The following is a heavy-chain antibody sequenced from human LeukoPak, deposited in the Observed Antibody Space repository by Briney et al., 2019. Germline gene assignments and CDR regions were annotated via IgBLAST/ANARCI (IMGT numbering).Heavy chain of an antibody. CDR1: GFTFSSYG. J-gene: IGHJ4*02. D-gene: IGHD1-14*01. CDR2: TRYDGSNK. V-gene: IGHV3-30*02. Sequence: GGSLRLSCAASGFTFSSYGMHWVRRAPGKGLEWVAFTRYDGSNKYYADSVKGRFTISRDNAKNTLYLQMNSLRAKDTAVYYCALNRGYVKAALDYWGQGTLVTVSS. CDR3: ALNRGYVKAALDY.